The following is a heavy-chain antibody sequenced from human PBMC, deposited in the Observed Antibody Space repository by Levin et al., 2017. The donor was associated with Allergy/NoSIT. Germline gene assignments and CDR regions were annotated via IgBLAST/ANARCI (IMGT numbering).Heavy chain of an antibody. J-gene: IGHJ6*02. CDR2: IYYSGST. Sequence: SQTLSLTCTVSGGSISSSYWSWIRQPPGKGLEWIGYIYYSGSTNYNPSLKSRVTISVDTSKNQFSLKLSSVTAADTAVYYCAGSDYYYGMDVWGQGTTVTVSS. CDR3: AGSDYYYGMDV. V-gene: IGHV4-59*01. CDR1: GGSISSSY.